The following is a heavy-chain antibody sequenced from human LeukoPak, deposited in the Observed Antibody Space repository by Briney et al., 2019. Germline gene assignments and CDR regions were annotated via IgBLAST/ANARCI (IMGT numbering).Heavy chain of an antibody. CDR3: ARGGYSYGYHFDY. Sequence: PSETLSLTCTVSGDSISSSSYYWGWIRQPPGKGLEWIGSIYYSGSTYYNPSLQSRVTISVDTSKNQFSLNLSSVTAADTVVYYCARGGYSYGYHFDYWGQGTLVTVSS. D-gene: IGHD5-18*01. CDR2: IYYSGST. CDR1: GDSISSSSYY. J-gene: IGHJ4*02. V-gene: IGHV4-39*01.